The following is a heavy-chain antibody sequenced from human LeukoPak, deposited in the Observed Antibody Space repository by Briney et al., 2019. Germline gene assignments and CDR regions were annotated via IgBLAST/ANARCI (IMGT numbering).Heavy chain of an antibody. CDR3: ARAGYGSGWLSGWFDP. J-gene: IGHJ5*02. D-gene: IGHD6-19*01. CDR2: INHSGST. Sequence: SETLSLTCAVYGGSFSGYYWSWIRQPPGKGLEWIGEINHSGSTNYNPSLKSRVTISVDTSKNQFSLKLSSVTAADTAVYYCARAGYGSGWLSGWFDPWGQGTLVTVSS. CDR1: GGSFSGYY. V-gene: IGHV4-34*01.